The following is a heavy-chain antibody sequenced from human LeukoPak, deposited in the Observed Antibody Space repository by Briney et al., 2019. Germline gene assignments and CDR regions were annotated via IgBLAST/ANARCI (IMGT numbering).Heavy chain of an antibody. V-gene: IGHV3-23*01. CDR1: GFTFDDYG. J-gene: IGHJ4*02. CDR3: AKGTGIAARPSPFDY. D-gene: IGHD6-6*01. CDR2: ISGSGGST. Sequence: GGSLRLSCAASGFTFDDYGMSWVRQAPGKGLEWVSAISGSGGSTFYADSVKGRFTVSRDNSKNTLYLQMNSLRAEDTAVYYCAKGTGIAARPSPFDYWGQGTLVTVSS.